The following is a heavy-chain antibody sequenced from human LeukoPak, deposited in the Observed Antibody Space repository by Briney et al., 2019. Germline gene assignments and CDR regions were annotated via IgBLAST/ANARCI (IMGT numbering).Heavy chain of an antibody. Sequence: GGSLRLSCSASGFTFSAYTMNWVRQAPGQGLEWVSYISSGSSSVYYADSVKGRFTISRDNSKNTLYLQMNSLRAEDTAVYCCAKDRRHSYGLFDYWGQGTLVTVSS. J-gene: IGHJ4*02. CDR3: AKDRRHSYGLFDY. V-gene: IGHV3-48*01. CDR2: ISSGSSSV. D-gene: IGHD5-18*01. CDR1: GFTFSAYT.